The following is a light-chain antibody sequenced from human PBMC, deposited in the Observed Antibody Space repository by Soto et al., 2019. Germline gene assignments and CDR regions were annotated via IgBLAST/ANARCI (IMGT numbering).Light chain of an antibody. Sequence: DIQMTQSPSSLSASVGDRVTITCQASQDISNHLNWYQQKPGKAPELLMFDASNLEPGVPSRFSGSGSGTEFTLTISKRQSEDSAVHYCHRYNDWHPETFGQGTKVDIK. CDR2: DAS. CDR1: QDISNH. CDR3: HRYNDWHPET. J-gene: IGKJ1*01. V-gene: IGKV1-33*01.